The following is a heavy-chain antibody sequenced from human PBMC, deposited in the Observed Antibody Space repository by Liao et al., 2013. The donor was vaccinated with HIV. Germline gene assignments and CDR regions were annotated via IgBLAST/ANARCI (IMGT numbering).Heavy chain of an antibody. CDR3: ARGDGSGWSPFDY. J-gene: IGHJ4*02. CDR1: GDLIRRDNYY. Sequence: QVRLQESGPGLVKPSQTLSLTCTVSGDLIRRDNYYWTWIRQPAGRGLEWIGHIYTGMSTTGTTNYNPSRKSRVTISVDTSKNQFSLKLSSVTAADTAVYYCARGDGSGWSPFDYWGQGTLVTVSS. V-gene: IGHV4-61*02. D-gene: IGHD6-19*01. CDR2: IYTGMSTTGTT.